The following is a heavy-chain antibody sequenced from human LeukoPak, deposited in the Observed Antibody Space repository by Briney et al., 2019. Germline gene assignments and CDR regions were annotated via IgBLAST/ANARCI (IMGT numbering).Heavy chain of an antibody. Sequence: SETLSLTCAVYGGSVSGYYWSWIRQPPGKWLEWIGEINHSGSTNYNPSLKSRVTISVDTSKNQFSLKLSSVTAADTAVYYCARGPVFLYSSGYFDYWGQGTLVTVSS. D-gene: IGHD3-22*01. J-gene: IGHJ4*02. CDR3: ARGPVFLYSSGYFDY. CDR1: GGSVSGYY. V-gene: IGHV4-34*01. CDR2: INHSGST.